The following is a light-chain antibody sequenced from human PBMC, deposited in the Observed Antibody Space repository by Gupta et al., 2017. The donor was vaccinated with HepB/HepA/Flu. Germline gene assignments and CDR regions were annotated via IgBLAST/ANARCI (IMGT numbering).Light chain of an antibody. Sequence: QSVLTQPPSESGAPGQRVTISCTGSSSNVGAGYDVHWYQQLPGTAPKLLVYGNSNRPSGVPDRFSGSKSGTSASLATTGLQAEDEADYYCQSDDSSLSVVFGGGTKLTVL. J-gene: IGLJ2*01. V-gene: IGLV1-40*01. CDR1: SSNVGAGYD. CDR3: QSDDSSLSVV. CDR2: GNS.